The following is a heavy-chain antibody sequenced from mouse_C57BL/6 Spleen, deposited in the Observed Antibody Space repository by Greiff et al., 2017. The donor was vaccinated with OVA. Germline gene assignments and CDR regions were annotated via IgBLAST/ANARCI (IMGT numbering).Heavy chain of an antibody. CDR2: IYPGNSDT. CDR1: GYTFTSYW. J-gene: IGHJ2*01. Sequence: VQLQQSGTVLARPGASVKMSCKTSGYTFTSYWMHWVKQRPGQGLEWIGAIYPGNSDTSYNQKFKGKAKLTAVTSASTAYMELSSLTNEDSAVYYCSTTAQATYFDYWGQGTTLTVSS. D-gene: IGHD3-2*02. V-gene: IGHV1-5*01. CDR3: STTAQATYFDY.